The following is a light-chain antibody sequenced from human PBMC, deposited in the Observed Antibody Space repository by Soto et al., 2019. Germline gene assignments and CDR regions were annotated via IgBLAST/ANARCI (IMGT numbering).Light chain of an antibody. Sequence: DIQMTQSPSSLSASVGDRVTITCQASQDISNYLNWYQQKPGKAPKLLIYKASTLKSGVPSRFSGSGSGTDFTLTISRLEPEDFAVYYCQQYGNVPLTFGGGTKVDIK. J-gene: IGKJ4*01. CDR3: QQYGNVPLT. V-gene: IGKV1-33*01. CDR2: KAS. CDR1: QDISNY.